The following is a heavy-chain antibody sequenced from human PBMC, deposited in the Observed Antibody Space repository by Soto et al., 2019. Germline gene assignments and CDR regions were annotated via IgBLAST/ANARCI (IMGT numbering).Heavy chain of an antibody. V-gene: IGHV1-69*01. J-gene: IGHJ5*02. D-gene: IGHD3-22*01. CDR1: GGTFSSYA. Sequence: QVQLVQSGAEVKKPGSSVKVSCKASGGTFSSYAMSWVRQAPGQGLEWMGGIIPIFGTANYAQKFQGRVTITADESMSTAYMELITLRSEDTDVYYCARGVRESSGFPAVVWFDPWGQGTLVTVS. CDR3: ARGVRESSGFPAVVWFDP. CDR2: IIPIFGTA.